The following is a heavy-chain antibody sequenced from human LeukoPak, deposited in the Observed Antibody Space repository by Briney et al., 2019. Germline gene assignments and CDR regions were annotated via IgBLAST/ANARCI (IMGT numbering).Heavy chain of an antibody. CDR1: GGSISSGGYY. CDR3: ASGPAEYFQH. CDR2: IYYSGST. V-gene: IGHV4-31*03. Sequence: PSEPLSLTCTVSGGSISSGGYYWSWIRQHPGKGLEWIGYIYYSGSTYYNPSLKSRVTISVDTSKNPFSLKLSSVTAADTAVYYCASGPAEYFQHWGQGTLVTVSS. J-gene: IGHJ1*01.